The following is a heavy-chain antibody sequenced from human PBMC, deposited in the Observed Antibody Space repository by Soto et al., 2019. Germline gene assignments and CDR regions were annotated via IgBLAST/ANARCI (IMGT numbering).Heavy chain of an antibody. Sequence: GESLKISCKGSGYSFTSYWIRWVRQMTGKGLEWMGIIYPGDSDTRYSPSFQGQVTISADKSISTAYLQWSSLKASDTAMYYCARWGPIAPATKYQKSNYFDYWGQGTLVTVSS. J-gene: IGHJ4*02. V-gene: IGHV5-51*01. CDR1: GYSFTSYW. D-gene: IGHD6-25*01. CDR2: IYPGDSDT. CDR3: ARWGPIAPATKYQKSNYFDY.